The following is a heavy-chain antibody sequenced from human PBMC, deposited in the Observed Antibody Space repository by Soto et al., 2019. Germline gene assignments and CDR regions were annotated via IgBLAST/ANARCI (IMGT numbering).Heavy chain of an antibody. V-gene: IGHV4-61*08. J-gene: IGHJ4*02. CDR2: VYFTGST. CDR3: ARGRRSNSYFDY. CDR1: GDYVSSGVYY. Sequence: SNTLALTYTDSGDYVSSGVYYGSWIRQPPGKGLEWIGYVYFTGSTDYSPSLKNRVTISVHTSKNQLSLRLNYVTAADTAVYYCARGRRSNSYFDYCGQGILVNVSS. D-gene: IGHD1-26*01.